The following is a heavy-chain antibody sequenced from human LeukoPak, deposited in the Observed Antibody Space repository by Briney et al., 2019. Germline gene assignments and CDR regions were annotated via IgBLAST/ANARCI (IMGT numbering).Heavy chain of an antibody. CDR3: ARRGAAGTYYFDY. CDR2: ISGSGGGT. Sequence: GGSLRLSCAASGFTFSSYVMSCVRQAPGKGLEWVSAISGSGGGTYYADSVKGRFTISRDNSKNTLYLQTNSLRAEDTAVYYCARRGAAGTYYFDYWGQGTLVTVSS. V-gene: IGHV3-23*01. D-gene: IGHD6-13*01. CDR1: GFTFSSYV. J-gene: IGHJ4*02.